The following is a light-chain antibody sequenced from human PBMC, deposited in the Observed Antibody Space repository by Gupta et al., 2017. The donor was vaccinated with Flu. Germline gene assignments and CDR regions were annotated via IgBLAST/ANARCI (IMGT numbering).Light chain of an antibody. Sequence: PSSLSASVGYRVPITCQASQDSSNYVKWYQQKPGKAPKLLIYDASNLETGVPSRCSGRGSGTDCTVTISSLQPEDSATEYCQQYDKLLFTCGPGTKVDIK. CDR3: QQYDKLLFT. CDR2: DAS. V-gene: IGKV1-33*01. CDR1: QDSSNY. J-gene: IGKJ3*01.